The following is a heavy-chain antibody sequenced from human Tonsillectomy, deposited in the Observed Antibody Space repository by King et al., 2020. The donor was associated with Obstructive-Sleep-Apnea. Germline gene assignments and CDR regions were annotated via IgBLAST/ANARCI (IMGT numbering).Heavy chain of an antibody. J-gene: IGHJ2*01. D-gene: IGHD3-22*01. CDR3: AKDYYDSSEGYFDL. CDR2: ISWNSGSI. V-gene: IGHV3-9*01. CDR1: GFTFDDYA. Sequence: QLVESGGGLVQPGRSLRLSCAASGFTFDDYAMHWVRQAPGKGLDWVSCISWNSGSIGYADSVKGRFTISRYNAKNSLYLQMNSLRAEDTALYYCAKDYYDSSEGYFDLWGRGTLVTVSS.